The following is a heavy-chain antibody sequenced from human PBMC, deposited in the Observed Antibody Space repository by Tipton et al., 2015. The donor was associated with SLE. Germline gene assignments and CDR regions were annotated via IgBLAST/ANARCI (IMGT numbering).Heavy chain of an antibody. CDR2: VSANNGYT. D-gene: IGHD2-15*01. J-gene: IGHJ6*02. CDR1: GYTLSSYA. CDR3: ARGGDCTGGSCYYYFGMDV. Sequence: QSGPEVKKPGASVKVSCKASGYTLSSYAVTWVRQAPGQGLEWMGWVSANNGYTKYAQKFQGRVTLTTDTSTDTAYMDLRSLRSDDTAVYYCARGGDCTGGSCYYYFGMDVWGQGTTVTVSS. V-gene: IGHV1-18*01.